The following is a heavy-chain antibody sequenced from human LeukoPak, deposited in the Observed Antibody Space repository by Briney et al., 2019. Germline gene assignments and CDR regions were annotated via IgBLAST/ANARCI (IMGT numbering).Heavy chain of an antibody. CDR1: GGSISGYY. CDR3: ARLVAVAGVFDY. Sequence: SETLSLTCTVSGGSISGYYWSWIRQPPGKGLEWIGYIYYSGSTNYNPSLKSRVTISVDTSKNHFSLKLSSVTAADTAVYYCARLVAVAGVFDYWGQGTLVTVSS. J-gene: IGHJ4*02. V-gene: IGHV4-59*08. D-gene: IGHD6-19*01. CDR2: IYYSGST.